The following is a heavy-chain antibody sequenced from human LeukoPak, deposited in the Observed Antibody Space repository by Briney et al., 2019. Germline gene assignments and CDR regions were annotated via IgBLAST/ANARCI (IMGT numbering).Heavy chain of an antibody. Sequence: PGGSLRLSCAASEFTFSSYAMSWVRQAPGRGLEWVSAISGSGGSTYYAASVKGRFTISRDNSKNMLYLQMNSLRAEDTAVYYCAKATSYTTNWYFDRWGRGTLVTVSS. D-gene: IGHD3-16*02. J-gene: IGHJ2*01. CDR1: EFTFSSYA. CDR3: AKATSYTTNWYFDR. CDR2: ISGSGGST. V-gene: IGHV3-23*01.